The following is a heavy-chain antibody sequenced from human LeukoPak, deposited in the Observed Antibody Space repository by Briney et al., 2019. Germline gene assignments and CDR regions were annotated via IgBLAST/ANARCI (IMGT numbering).Heavy chain of an antibody. Sequence: PGGSLRLSCVASGFTFSSYSMNWVRQAPGKGLEWVSAISSRSNYLYYADSVKGRFTISRDNAKNSLYVQMNSLRAEDTAVYYCARIVAAAPYGMDVWGQGTTVTVSS. V-gene: IGHV3-21*01. D-gene: IGHD6-25*01. CDR1: GFTFSSYS. CDR3: ARIVAAAPYGMDV. CDR2: ISSRSNYL. J-gene: IGHJ6*02.